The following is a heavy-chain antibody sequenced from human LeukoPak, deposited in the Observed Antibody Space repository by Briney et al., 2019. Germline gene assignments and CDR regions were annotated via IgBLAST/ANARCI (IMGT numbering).Heavy chain of an antibody. D-gene: IGHD1-26*01. J-gene: IGHJ4*02. Sequence: SETLSLTCTVSGGSISNYWWSWIRQPPGKGLEWIGYVFDSGGTNYNPSLKSRVTMSIDTSKNQFSLKLSSVSAADTAVYYCARDSRIMGAPGAFDYWGQGALVTVSS. V-gene: IGHV4-59*12. CDR2: VFDSGGT. CDR1: GGSISNYW. CDR3: ARDSRIMGAPGAFDY.